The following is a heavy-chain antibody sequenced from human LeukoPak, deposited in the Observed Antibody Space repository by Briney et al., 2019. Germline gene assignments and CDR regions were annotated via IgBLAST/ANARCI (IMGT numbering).Heavy chain of an antibody. V-gene: IGHV4-31*03. D-gene: IGHD1-26*01. CDR3: ARLSIGRSVGHGAFDI. J-gene: IGHJ3*02. Sequence: SETLSLTCTVSGGSISSGGYYWSWIRQHPGQGLEWIGYIYYSGSTYYNPSLKSRVTISVDTSKNQFSLKLSSVTAADTAVYYCARLSIGRSVGHGAFDIWGQGTMVTVSS. CDR2: IYYSGST. CDR1: GGSISSGGYY.